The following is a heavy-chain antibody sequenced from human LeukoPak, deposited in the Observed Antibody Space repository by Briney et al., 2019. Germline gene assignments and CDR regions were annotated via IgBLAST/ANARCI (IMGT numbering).Heavy chain of an antibody. CDR1: GYTFTGYY. Sequence: ASVKVSCKASGYTFTGYYMHWVRQAPGQGLEWMGWINPNSGGTNYAQKFQGRVTMTRDTSISTAYMELSRLRSDDTAVYYCAGEAESYYYDSSGYLGGFWFDPWGQGTLVTVSS. V-gene: IGHV1-2*02. CDR2: INPNSGGT. CDR3: AGEAESYYYDSSGYLGGFWFDP. J-gene: IGHJ5*02. D-gene: IGHD3-22*01.